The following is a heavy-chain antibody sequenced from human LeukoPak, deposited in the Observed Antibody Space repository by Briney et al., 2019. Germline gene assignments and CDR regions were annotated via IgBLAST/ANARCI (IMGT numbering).Heavy chain of an antibody. J-gene: IGHJ4*01. CDR3: ARDRSSGWFDY. V-gene: IGHV4-31*03. Sequence: SYTRALTCSGAGGCISSGGYYCTWIRQNPGKGLEYIGDIYYSGSTYYNPSLKSRVAMSVDTSKSQFSLKLSSVTAADTAVYYCARDRSSGWFDYWGQGTLVTVSS. D-gene: IGHD6-19*01. CDR2: IYYSGST. CDR1: GGCISSGGYY.